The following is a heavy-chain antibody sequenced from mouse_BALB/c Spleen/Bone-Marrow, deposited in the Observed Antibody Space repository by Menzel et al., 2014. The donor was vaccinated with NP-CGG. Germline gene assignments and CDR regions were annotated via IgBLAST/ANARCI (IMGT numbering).Heavy chain of an antibody. J-gene: IGHJ1*01. CDR2: INPSSGYT. CDR1: GYIFISYM. CDR3: ARNHWYFDV. V-gene: IGHV1-4*02. D-gene: IGHD2-1*01. Sequence: QVQLKESAAELARPGASVKMSCKASGYIFISYMMHWVKQRPGQGLEWIGYINPSSGYTEYNQKFKDKTTLTADKSSSTAYMQLSSLTSEDSAVYYCARNHWYFDVWGAGTTVTVSS.